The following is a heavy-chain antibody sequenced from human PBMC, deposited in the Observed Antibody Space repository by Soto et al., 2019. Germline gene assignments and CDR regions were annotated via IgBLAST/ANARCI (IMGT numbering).Heavy chain of an antibody. CDR2: IDPSDSYT. V-gene: IGHV5-10-1*01. CDR1: GYTFTYYW. CDR3: ARHGSGRDQGGFDY. Sequence: GESLKISCKGSGYTFTYYWISWVRQMPGKGLEWMGWIDPSDSYTDYSPSFQGHVTISVDKSISTAYLQWSSLKASDSAIYYWARHGSGRDQGGFDYWGQGALVTVSS. J-gene: IGHJ4*02. D-gene: IGHD1-26*01.